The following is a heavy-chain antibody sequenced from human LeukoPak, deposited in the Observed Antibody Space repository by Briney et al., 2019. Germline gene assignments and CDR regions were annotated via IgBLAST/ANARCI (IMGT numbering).Heavy chain of an antibody. J-gene: IGHJ5*02. CDR1: GYTFTGYY. CDR2: INPNSGGT. D-gene: IGHD2-2*01. V-gene: IGHV1-2*06. CDR3: ARDLRPAASTNWFDP. Sequence: ASVKVSCKASGYTFTGYYMHWVRQAPGQGLEWMGRINPNSGGTNYAQKFQGRVTMTRDTSISTAYMELSRLRSDDTAVYYCARDLRPAASTNWFDPWGQGTLVTVSS.